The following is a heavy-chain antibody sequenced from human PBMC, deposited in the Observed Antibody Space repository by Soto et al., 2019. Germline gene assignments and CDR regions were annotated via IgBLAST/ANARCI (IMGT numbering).Heavy chain of an antibody. CDR3: ATDVTYYDFWSGYYGMDV. CDR2: INPSGGST. CDR1: GYTFTSYY. J-gene: IGHJ6*02. Sequence: ASVKVSCKACGYTFTSYYMHWVRQAPGQGLEWMGIINPSGGSTSYAQKFQGRVTMTRDTSTSTVYMELSSLRSEDTAVYYCATDVTYYDFWSGYYGMDVWGQGTTVTVSS. V-gene: IGHV1-46*01. D-gene: IGHD3-3*01.